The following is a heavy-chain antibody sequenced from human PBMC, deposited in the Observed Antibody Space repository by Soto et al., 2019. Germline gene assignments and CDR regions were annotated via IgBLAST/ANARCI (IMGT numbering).Heavy chain of an antibody. Sequence: QVQLVESGGGVVQPGRSLRLSCAASGFTFSSYGMHWVRQAPGKGLEWVAVIWYDGSNKYYADSVKGRFTISRDNSKNTLYLQMNSLRAEDTAVYYCAREGYSYGHGDYWGQGTLVTVPS. D-gene: IGHD5-18*01. CDR2: IWYDGSNK. CDR3: AREGYSYGHGDY. J-gene: IGHJ4*02. V-gene: IGHV3-33*01. CDR1: GFTFSSYG.